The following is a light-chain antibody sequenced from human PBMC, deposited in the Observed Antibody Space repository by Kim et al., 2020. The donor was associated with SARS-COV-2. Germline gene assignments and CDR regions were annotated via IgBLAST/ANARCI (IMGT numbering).Light chain of an antibody. CDR3: QQFNSPPST. J-gene: IGKJ2*01. CDR1: QSLDTNY. CDR2: GAF. Sequence: WSPGESATLSRRASQSLDTNYLAWYQQKPGQAPRLLLSGAFTRATSISDRFSGSASGTLFTLSISRLEAEDSAIYYCQQFNSPPSTFGQGTKLEI. V-gene: IGKV3-20*01.